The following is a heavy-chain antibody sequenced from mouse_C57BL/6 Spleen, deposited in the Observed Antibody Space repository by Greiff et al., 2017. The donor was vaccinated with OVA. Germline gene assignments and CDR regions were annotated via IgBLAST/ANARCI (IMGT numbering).Heavy chain of an antibody. CDR3: ARGVMTTVVATGAMDY. V-gene: IGHV1-7*01. Sequence: QVQLQQSGAELAKPGASVKLSCKASGYTFTSYWMHWVKQRPGQGLEWIGYINPSSGYTKYNQKFKDKATLTADKSSSTAYMQLSSLTYEDSAVYYCARGVMTTVVATGAMDYWGQGTSVTVSS. J-gene: IGHJ4*01. D-gene: IGHD1-1*01. CDR1: GYTFTSYW. CDR2: INPSSGYT.